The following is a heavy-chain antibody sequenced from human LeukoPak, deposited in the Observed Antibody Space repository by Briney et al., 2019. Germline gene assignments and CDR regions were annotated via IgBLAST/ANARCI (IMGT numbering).Heavy chain of an antibody. CDR1: GGSISSGYY. D-gene: IGHD3-22*01. V-gene: IGHV4-38-2*02. CDR3: ARDSYDSSGYSDY. Sequence: PSETLSLTCTVSGGSISSGYYWGWIRQPPGKGLEWIGSIYHSGSTYYNPSLKSRVTISVDTSKNQFSLKLSSVTAADTAVYYCARDSYDSSGYSDYWGQGTLVTVSS. CDR2: IYHSGST. J-gene: IGHJ4*02.